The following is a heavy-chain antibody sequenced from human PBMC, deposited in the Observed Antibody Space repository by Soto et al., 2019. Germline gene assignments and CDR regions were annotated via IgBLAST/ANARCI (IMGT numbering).Heavy chain of an antibody. CDR2: INHGGST. D-gene: IGHD2-2*02. Sequence: QVQLQQWGAGLLKPSETLSLTCAVYGGSFSGYYWSWIRQPPGKGLEWIGEINHGGSTNYNPSLKSRVTISVDTSKNQFSLKLSSVTAADTAVYYCARGRPYCSSTSCYRGERYNWFDPWGQGTLVTVSS. J-gene: IGHJ5*02. CDR1: GGSFSGYY. V-gene: IGHV4-34*01. CDR3: ARGRPYCSSTSCYRGERYNWFDP.